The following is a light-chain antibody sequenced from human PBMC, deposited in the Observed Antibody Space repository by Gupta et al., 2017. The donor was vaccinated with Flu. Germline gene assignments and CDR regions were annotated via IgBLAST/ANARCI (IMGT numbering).Light chain of an antibody. CDR3: QQTYTAPLT. J-gene: IGKJ4*01. CDR1: RSISTY. Sequence: DIQMTQSPSSLSASVGDRVTITCRAGRSISTYLNWYQQKPGRAPNLLIYAASSLQSGVPSRFSGSGSGTDFSLTINRLQPEDFATYYCQQTYTAPLTFGGGTKVEI. CDR2: AAS. V-gene: IGKV1-39*01.